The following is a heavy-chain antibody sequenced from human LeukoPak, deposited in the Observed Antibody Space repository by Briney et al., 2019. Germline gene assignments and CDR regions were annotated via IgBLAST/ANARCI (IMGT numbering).Heavy chain of an antibody. D-gene: IGHD6-19*01. CDR1: GYTFTGYY. J-gene: IGHJ4*02. V-gene: IGHV1-2*02. Sequence: ASVKVSCKASGYTFTGYYMHWVRQAPGQGLEWMGWINPSSGGTNYAQKFQGRVTMTRDTSISTAYMELSRLRSDDTAVYYCAMPTYSSGWYYFDYWGQGTLVTVSS. CDR2: INPSSGGT. CDR3: AMPTYSSGWYYFDY.